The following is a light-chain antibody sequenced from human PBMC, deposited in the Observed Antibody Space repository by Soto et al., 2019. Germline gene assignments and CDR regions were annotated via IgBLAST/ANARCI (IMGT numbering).Light chain of an antibody. V-gene: IGLV1-47*02. CDR2: SNN. CDR1: SSNIGGTNY. CDR3: ASWDDRLGAVI. J-gene: IGLJ2*01. Sequence: QAVVTQPPSASGTPGQRVFISCSGSSSNIGGTNYAYWYQKLPGAAPKLLMHSNNLRPSGVPERISGSKSGTSASLAISGLRSEDEAVYYCASWDDRLGAVIFGGGTKVTVL.